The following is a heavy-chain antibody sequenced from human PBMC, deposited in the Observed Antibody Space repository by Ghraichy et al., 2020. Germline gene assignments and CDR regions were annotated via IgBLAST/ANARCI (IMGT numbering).Heavy chain of an antibody. J-gene: IGHJ4*02. V-gene: IGHV3-15*01. CDR3: TTDLHYFDSRGYPY. CDR2: IKSNTDGGTT. Sequence: GGSLRLSCAVSGFTFFNAWMSWVRQTPAKGLEWVARIKSNTDGGTTDYAAPVKGRFTISRDDSINTLYLQMSSLKTEDTAVYYCTTDLHYFDSRGYPYWGQGTLVTVSS. CDR1: GFTFFNAW. D-gene: IGHD3-22*01.